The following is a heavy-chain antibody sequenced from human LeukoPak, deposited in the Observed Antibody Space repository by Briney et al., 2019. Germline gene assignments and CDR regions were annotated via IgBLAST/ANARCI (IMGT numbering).Heavy chain of an antibody. D-gene: IGHD6-19*01. CDR3: ARDSSGLDAFDI. J-gene: IGHJ3*02. Sequence: GASVKVSCKASGGTFSSYAISWVRQAPGQGLEWMGRIIPILGIANYAQKFQGRVTITADKSTSTAYMELSSLRSEDTAVYYCARDSSGLDAFDIWGQGTMVTVSS. CDR2: IIPILGIA. V-gene: IGHV1-69*04. CDR1: GGTFSSYA.